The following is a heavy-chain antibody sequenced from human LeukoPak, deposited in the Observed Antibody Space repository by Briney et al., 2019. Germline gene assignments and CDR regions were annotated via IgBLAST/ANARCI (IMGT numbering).Heavy chain of an antibody. D-gene: IGHD2-2*01. V-gene: IGHV1-3*01. J-gene: IGHJ4*02. CDR1: GYTFTNYA. Sequence: ASVKVSCKGSGYTFTNYAVHWVRQAPGQRLEWMGWINAGNGNTKYSQKFQGRVTITRDTSASTAYMELSSLRSEDTAVYYCARAYLVLPSGYWGQGTLVTVSS. CDR2: INAGNGNT. CDR3: ARAYLVLPSGY.